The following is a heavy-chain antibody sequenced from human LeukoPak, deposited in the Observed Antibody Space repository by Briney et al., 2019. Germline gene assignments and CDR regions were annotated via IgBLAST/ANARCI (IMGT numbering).Heavy chain of an antibody. CDR2: IWYDGSNK. CDR3: ARVGLLQEIYYYYGMDV. Sequence: GGSLRLSCAASGFTFSSYGMHWVRQAPGKGLEWVAVIWYDGSNKYYADSVKGRFTISRDNSKNTLYLQMNSLRAEDTAVYYCARVGLLQEIYYYYGMDVWGQGTTVTVSS. D-gene: IGHD1-26*01. V-gene: IGHV3-33*01. J-gene: IGHJ6*02. CDR1: GFTFSSYG.